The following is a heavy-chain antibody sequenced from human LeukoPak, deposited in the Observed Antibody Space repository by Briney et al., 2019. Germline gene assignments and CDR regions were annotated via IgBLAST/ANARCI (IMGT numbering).Heavy chain of an antibody. Sequence: SETLSLTCAVSGYSISSGYYWGWIRQPPGKGLEWIGSIYHSGSTYYNPSLKSRVTISVDTSKNQFSLKLSSVTAADTAVYYCARHHGGYSYGYLDYRGQGTLVTVSS. CDR2: IYHSGST. J-gene: IGHJ4*02. CDR1: GYSISSGYY. V-gene: IGHV4-38-2*01. D-gene: IGHD5-18*01. CDR3: ARHHGGYSYGYLDY.